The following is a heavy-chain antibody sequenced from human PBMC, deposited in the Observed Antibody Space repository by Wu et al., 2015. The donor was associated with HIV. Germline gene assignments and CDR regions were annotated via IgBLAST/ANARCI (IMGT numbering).Heavy chain of an antibody. Sequence: QVQLVQSGAEVKKPGASVKVSCKASGYTFTSFGISWVRQAPGQGLEWMGWISAYNGNTHYPQKLQGRVTMTXDTSTSTVYMELRSLRSDDTAVYYCVRDGYYYDSSGYYDYYYMDVWGKGTTVTVSS. D-gene: IGHD3-22*01. CDR1: GYTFTSFG. V-gene: IGHV1-18*01. CDR2: ISAYNGNT. J-gene: IGHJ6*03. CDR3: VRDGYYYDSSGYYDYYYMDV.